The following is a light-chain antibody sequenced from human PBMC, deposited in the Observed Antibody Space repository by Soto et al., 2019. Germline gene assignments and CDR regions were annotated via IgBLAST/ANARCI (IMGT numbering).Light chain of an antibody. CDR1: QSVNSN. Sequence: EIVMTQSPATLSVSPGERATLSCRASQSVNSNLAWYQQKPGQAPRLLIYGASSRATGIPARFSGSGSGTEFTLTITSLQSEDFATYYCQQYNSYSETFGQGTKVDIK. CDR3: QQYNSYSET. J-gene: IGKJ1*01. CDR2: GAS. V-gene: IGKV3-15*01.